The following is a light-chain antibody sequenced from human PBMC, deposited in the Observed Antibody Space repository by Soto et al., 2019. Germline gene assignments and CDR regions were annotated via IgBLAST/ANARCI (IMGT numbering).Light chain of an antibody. Sequence: EIVMTQSPVTLSVSPGERATLSCRASHDVSSRLAWYQQKPGQAPRLLIYDASTRATGLPARFSGSGSGTEFTLTISRLQSEDFAVYYCQHYTTWPLTFGGGTKVEIK. CDR3: QHYTTWPLT. CDR1: HDVSSR. CDR2: DAS. J-gene: IGKJ4*01. V-gene: IGKV3-15*01.